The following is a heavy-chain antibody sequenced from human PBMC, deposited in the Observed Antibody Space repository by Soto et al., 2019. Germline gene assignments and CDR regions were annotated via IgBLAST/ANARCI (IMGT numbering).Heavy chain of an antibody. D-gene: IGHD2-8*01. Sequence: LRLSCAASGFTFSSYSMNWVRQAPGKGLEWVSSISSSSSYIYYADSVKGRFTISRDNAKNSLYLQMNSLRAEDTAVYYCARNGPTTHYYGMDVWGQGTTVTVSS. CDR1: GFTFSSYS. CDR2: ISSSSSYI. V-gene: IGHV3-21*01. CDR3: ARNGPTTHYYGMDV. J-gene: IGHJ6*02.